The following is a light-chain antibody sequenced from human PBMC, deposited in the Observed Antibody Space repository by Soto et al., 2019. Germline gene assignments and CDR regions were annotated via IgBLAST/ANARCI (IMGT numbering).Light chain of an antibody. V-gene: IGLV2-14*01. Sequence: QSALTQPASVSGSPGQSITVSCTGSRSDVGSYDYVSWYQQYPGKAPKLLIYEVTNRPSGVSDRFSGSKSENTASLTISGLQAEDEADYYCSSYSSSLSRFVFGTGTKLTVL. J-gene: IGLJ1*01. CDR1: RSDVGSYDY. CDR2: EVT. CDR3: SSYSSSLSRFV.